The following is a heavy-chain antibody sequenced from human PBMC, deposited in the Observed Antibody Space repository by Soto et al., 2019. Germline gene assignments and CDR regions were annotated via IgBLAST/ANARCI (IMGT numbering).Heavy chain of an antibody. J-gene: IGHJ5*02. Sequence: QVQLVQSGAEVKKPGASVKDSCKASGYTFTTHGISWVRQAPGQGLEWMGWVRGDNGHTNYAQSLQGRVTMTTDTSTNTAYMELRSLRSDDTAVYYCARDLGYCRSGTCYREWFDPWGQGTLVTVSS. CDR3: ARDLGYCRSGTCYREWFDP. D-gene: IGHD2-15*01. CDR1: GYTFTTHG. CDR2: VRGDNGHT. V-gene: IGHV1-18*01.